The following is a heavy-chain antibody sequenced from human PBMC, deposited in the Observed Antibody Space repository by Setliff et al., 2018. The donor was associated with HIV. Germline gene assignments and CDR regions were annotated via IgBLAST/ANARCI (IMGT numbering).Heavy chain of an antibody. J-gene: IGHJ3*02. V-gene: IGHV4-31*03. Sequence: PSETLSLTCTVSGDSITNDDYYWTWIRQHPGMGLEWIGYIHYRGSTYYNPSLKSRVTISVDTSKNQFSLKLSSVTAADTAVYYCARRGDSSSYLYAFEIWGQGTMVTVSS. CDR2: IHYRGST. D-gene: IGHD3-22*01. CDR3: ARRGDSSSYLYAFEI. CDR1: GDSITNDDYY.